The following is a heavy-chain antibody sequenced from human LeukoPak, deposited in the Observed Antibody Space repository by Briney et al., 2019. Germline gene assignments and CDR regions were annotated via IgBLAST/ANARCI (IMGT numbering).Heavy chain of an antibody. Sequence: GGSLRLSCAGSGFTFSTYSMNWVRQAPGKGLEWVSYISTTTGTTYYADSVKGRFTISRDNAKNSLYLQMNSLRAEDTAVYYCAKRGAYSPPYWGQGTLVTVSS. V-gene: IGHV3-48*01. CDR3: AKRGAYSPPY. D-gene: IGHD5-18*01. CDR1: GFTFSTYS. J-gene: IGHJ4*02. CDR2: ISTTTGTT.